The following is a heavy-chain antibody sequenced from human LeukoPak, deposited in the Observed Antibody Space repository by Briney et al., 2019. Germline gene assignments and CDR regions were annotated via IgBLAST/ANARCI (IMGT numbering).Heavy chain of an antibody. CDR3: ATDGAGFDT. J-gene: IGHJ5*02. CDR2: INIGGTNT. Sequence: GGSLRHSCAASGLTFSDYYMSWIRQAPGKGLEWLSYINIGGTNTHYADSVKGRFTISRDNAKKSLYLEMNNLRAEDTAVYYCATDGAGFDTWGQGVLVTVSS. CDR1: GLTFSDYY. V-gene: IGHV3-11*01.